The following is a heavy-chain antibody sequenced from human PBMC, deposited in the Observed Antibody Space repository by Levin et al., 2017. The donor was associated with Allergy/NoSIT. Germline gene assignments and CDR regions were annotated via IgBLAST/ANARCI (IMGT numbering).Heavy chain of an antibody. Sequence: QPGESLKISCAASGFTFSSYGMHWVRQAPGKGLEWVAVISYDGSNKYYADSVKGRFTISRDNSKNTLYLQMNSLRAEDTAVYYCAKELDYWGQGTLVTVSS. J-gene: IGHJ4*02. CDR2: ISYDGSNK. CDR1: GFTFSSYG. V-gene: IGHV3-30*18. CDR3: AKELDY.